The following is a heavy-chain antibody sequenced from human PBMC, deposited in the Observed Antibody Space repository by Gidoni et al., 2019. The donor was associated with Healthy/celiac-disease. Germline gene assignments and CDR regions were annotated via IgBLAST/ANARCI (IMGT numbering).Heavy chain of an antibody. Sequence: EVQLVESGGGLVQPGGSLRLSCAASGFPFRSYSMNWVRQAPGKGLEWVSYISSSSSTIYYADSVKGRFTISRDNAKNSLYLQMNSLRDEDTAVYYCARVIIVSSSSRSTDYWGQGTLVTVSS. CDR3: ARVIIVSSSSRSTDY. D-gene: IGHD6-6*01. J-gene: IGHJ4*02. CDR2: ISSSSSTI. V-gene: IGHV3-48*02. CDR1: GFPFRSYS.